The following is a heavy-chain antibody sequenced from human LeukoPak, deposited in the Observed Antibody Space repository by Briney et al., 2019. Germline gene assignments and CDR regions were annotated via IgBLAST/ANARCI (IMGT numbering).Heavy chain of an antibody. Sequence: EFLKISGKGSGYSFSINWIGWVRQMPGKGLEWISVLYPGDSDTRYSLSFQDQVTFSADMSINTAYLQLSSLKASDPAMYYCERSSHYVFDYRGQGTLVTVSS. CDR3: ERSSHYVFDY. J-gene: IGHJ4*02. CDR2: LYPGDSDT. V-gene: IGHV5-51*01. CDR1: GYSFSINW. D-gene: IGHD4-11*01.